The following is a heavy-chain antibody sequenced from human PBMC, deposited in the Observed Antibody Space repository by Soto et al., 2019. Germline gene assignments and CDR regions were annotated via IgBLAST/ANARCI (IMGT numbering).Heavy chain of an antibody. CDR2: LAPFNGKT. CDR3: AREGGSSTYYPLELDY. CDR1: GYVFNHYA. Sequence: QVQLVQSGSEVKRPGASLKVSCKASGYVFNHYAINWVRQAPGQGLEWMGWLAPFNGKTSSLQKLQNRMSMTIDTATRTAYLELNSLTSDDTGVYFCAREGGSSTYYPLELDYWGQGTQVTVSS. J-gene: IGHJ4*02. D-gene: IGHD6-13*01. V-gene: IGHV1-18*04.